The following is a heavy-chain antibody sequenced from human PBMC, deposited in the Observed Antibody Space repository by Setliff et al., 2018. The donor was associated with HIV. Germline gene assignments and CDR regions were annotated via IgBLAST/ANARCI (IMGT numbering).Heavy chain of an antibody. CDR3: ARVRLELRQYWFDS. Sequence: SETLSLTCAVYGGSFSDYYWSWIRQPPGKGLEWIGEINHRGSTNYNPSLKRRVTISVDTSKNQFSLKLNSVTAADTAVYYCARVRLELRQYWFDSWGQGSPVTVS. CDR2: INHRGST. J-gene: IGHJ5*01. D-gene: IGHD1-7*01. CDR1: GGSFSDYY. V-gene: IGHV4-34*01.